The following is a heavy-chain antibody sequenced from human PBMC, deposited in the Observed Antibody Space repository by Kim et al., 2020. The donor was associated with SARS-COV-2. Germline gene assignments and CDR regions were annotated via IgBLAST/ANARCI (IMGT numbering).Heavy chain of an antibody. J-gene: IGHJ6*03. D-gene: IGHD3-3*01. Sequence: GGSLRLSCAASGFIFSDYYMSWIRQAPGKGLEWVSYISSSGSTIYYADSVKGRFTISRDNAKNSLYLQMNSLRAEDMAVYYCVRNDFWSGYYMDVWGKGTTVTVSS. CDR2: ISSSGSTI. CDR1: GFIFSDYY. CDR3: VRNDFWSGYYMDV. V-gene: IGHV3-11*01.